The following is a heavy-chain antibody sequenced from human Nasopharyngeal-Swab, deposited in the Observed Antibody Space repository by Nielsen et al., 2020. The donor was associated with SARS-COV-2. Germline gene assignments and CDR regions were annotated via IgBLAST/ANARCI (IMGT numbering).Heavy chain of an antibody. J-gene: IGHJ4*02. CDR1: GFTFSDYY. CDR2: IRSSSSYT. Sequence: GESLKLSCAASGFTFSDYYMSWIRQAPGKGLEWVSYIRSSSSYTDYADSVKGRFTISRDNAKNSLYLQMNSLRAEDTAVYYCASSPGDILTGYYLWGQGTLVTVSS. V-gene: IGHV3-11*06. D-gene: IGHD3-9*01. CDR3: ASSPGDILTGYYL.